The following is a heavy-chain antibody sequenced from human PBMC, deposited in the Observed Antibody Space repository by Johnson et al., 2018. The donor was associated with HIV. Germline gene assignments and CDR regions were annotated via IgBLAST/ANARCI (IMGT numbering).Heavy chain of an antibody. D-gene: IGHD4-17*01. CDR2: ISGSGGST. V-gene: IGHV3-23*04. J-gene: IGHJ3*02. Sequence: VQLVESGGGLIQPGGSLRLSCEASGFTVSSNSLSWVRQAPGKGLEWVSSISGSGGSTSYADSVKGRFPISRDNSKNTLYLQMNSLRADDTAVYYCAKDPSTVTTFYAFDIWGQGTMVTVSS. CDR3: AKDPSTVTTFYAFDI. CDR1: GFTVSSNS.